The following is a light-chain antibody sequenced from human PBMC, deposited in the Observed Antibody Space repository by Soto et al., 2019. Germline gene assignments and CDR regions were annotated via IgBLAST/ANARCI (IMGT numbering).Light chain of an antibody. V-gene: IGKV3-15*01. CDR1: QSVSSG. Sequence: ETVMTQSPATLSVSPGERATLSCRASQSVSSGLAWYQQKPGQAPRPLIYGASTRATGIPARFSGSGSGTEFTLTISSLQSEDCAVYYCQQYSNWPLTFGGGTKVEI. J-gene: IGKJ4*01. CDR2: GAS. CDR3: QQYSNWPLT.